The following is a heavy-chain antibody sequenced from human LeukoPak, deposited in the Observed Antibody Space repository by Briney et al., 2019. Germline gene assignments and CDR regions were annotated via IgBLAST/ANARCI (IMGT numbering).Heavy chain of an antibody. J-gene: IGHJ6*02. Sequence: GGSLRLSCAASGFTVSSNYMSWVRQAPGKGLEWVSVIYSGGSTYYADSVKGRFTISRDNSKNTLYLQMNSLRAEDTAVYYCATRPVKDYYGMDVWGQGTTVTVSS. CDR3: ATRPVKDYYGMDV. V-gene: IGHV3-53*01. CDR1: GFTVSSNY. CDR2: IYSGGST.